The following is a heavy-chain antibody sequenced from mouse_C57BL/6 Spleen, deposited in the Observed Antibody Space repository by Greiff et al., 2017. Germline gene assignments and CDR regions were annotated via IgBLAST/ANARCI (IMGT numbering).Heavy chain of an antibody. CDR2: IDPNSGGT. J-gene: IGHJ2*01. V-gene: IGHV1-72*01. Sequence: QVQLQQPGAELVKPGASVKLSCKASGYTFTSYWMHWVKQRPGRGLEWIGRIDPNSGGTKYNEKFKSKATLTVDKPSSTAYMQLSSLTSEDSAVDDCERGGVVATSEYYFDYWGQGTTLTVSS. D-gene: IGHD1-1*01. CDR1: GYTFTSYW. CDR3: ERGGVVATSEYYFDY.